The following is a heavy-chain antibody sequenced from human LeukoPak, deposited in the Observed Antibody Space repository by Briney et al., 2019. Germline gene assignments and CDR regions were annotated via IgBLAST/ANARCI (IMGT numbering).Heavy chain of an antibody. CDR2: ISGSGGST. D-gene: IGHD6-13*01. CDR1: GFTFSSYA. CDR3: ATSNAAAGTLDFDY. Sequence: GGSLRLSCAASGFTFSSYAMSRVRQAPGKGLEWVSAISGSGGSTYYADSVKGRFTISRDNSKNTLYLQMNSLRAEDTAVYYCATSNAAAGTLDFDYWGQGTLVTVSS. V-gene: IGHV3-23*01. J-gene: IGHJ4*02.